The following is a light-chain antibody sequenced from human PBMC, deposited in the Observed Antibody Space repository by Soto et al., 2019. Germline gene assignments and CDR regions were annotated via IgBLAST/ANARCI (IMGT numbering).Light chain of an antibody. CDR2: GAS. CDR3: QQRWDWPLT. J-gene: IGKJ4*01. CDR1: QSVSSN. Sequence: EIVMTQSPATLSVSPGERATLSCRASQSVSSNLAWYQQKPGQAPRLLIYGASTRATGIPARFSGSETGTDFTLIISNLEPEDSAVYYCQQRWDWPLTFGGGTKVDIK. V-gene: IGKV3-15*01.